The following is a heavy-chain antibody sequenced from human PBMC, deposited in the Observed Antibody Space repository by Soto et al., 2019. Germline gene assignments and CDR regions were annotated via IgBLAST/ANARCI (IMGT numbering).Heavy chain of an antibody. Sequence: GGSLRLSCAASGFAFNSYYLHWVRQAPGRGLEWVSVISYDGSNKFYADSVKGRFTISRDNSKNTLYLEMNSLRGEDTAVYYCARVSPLGYFFVFWGQGTLVTVSS. CDR1: GFAFNSYY. CDR3: ARVSPLGYFFVF. V-gene: IGHV3-30-3*01. CDR2: ISYDGSNK. J-gene: IGHJ4*02. D-gene: IGHD3-16*01.